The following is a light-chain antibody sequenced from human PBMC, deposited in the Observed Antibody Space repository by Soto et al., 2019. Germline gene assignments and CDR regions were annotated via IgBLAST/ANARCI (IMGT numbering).Light chain of an antibody. CDR3: QQLDTYPPT. Sequence: IQLTQSPSSLSASVGDRVTMTCRASQGIASFLACYQQEPGKAPKLLIYAASSLHTGVPSRCSGSGAGTDFTLTISSLQPEDFATYYCQQLDTYPPTFGQGTKGEIK. CDR2: AAS. J-gene: IGKJ1*01. CDR1: QGIASF. V-gene: IGKV1-9*01.